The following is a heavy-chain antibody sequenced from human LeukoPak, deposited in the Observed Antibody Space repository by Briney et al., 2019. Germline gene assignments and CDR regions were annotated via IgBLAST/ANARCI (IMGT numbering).Heavy chain of an antibody. Sequence: PGGSLRLSCAASGFTFSSYSMNWVRQAPGKGLEWISYISSSSSTIYYTDSVKGRLTISRDNAKNSLYLLMNSLRDEDTALYYCARVPYSTGAFDYWGQGTLVTVSS. CDR1: GFTFSSYS. CDR3: ARVPYSTGAFDY. D-gene: IGHD6-19*01. V-gene: IGHV3-48*02. CDR2: ISSSSSTI. J-gene: IGHJ4*02.